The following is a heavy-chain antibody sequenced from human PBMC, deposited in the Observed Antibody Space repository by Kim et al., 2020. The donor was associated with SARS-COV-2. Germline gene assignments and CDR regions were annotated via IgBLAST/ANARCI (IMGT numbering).Heavy chain of an antibody. J-gene: IGHJ6*02. D-gene: IGHD3-10*01. V-gene: IGHV3-30*18. CDR1: GFTFSSYG. CDR2: ISYDGSNK. CDR3: AKDNYYGSGRPYYYYGMDV. Sequence: GGSLRLSCAASGFTFSSYGMHWVRQAPGKGLEWVAVISYDGSNKYYADSVKGRFTISRDNSKNTLYLQMNSLRAEDTAVYYCAKDNYYGSGRPYYYYGMDVWGQGTTVTGSS.